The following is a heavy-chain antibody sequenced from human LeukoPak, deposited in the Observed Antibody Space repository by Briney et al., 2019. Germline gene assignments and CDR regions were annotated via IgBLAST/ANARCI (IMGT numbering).Heavy chain of an antibody. CDR1: GGSISSGSYY. J-gene: IGHJ4*02. CDR3: ARAGYCSSTSCYTGGYYFDY. Sequence: SQTLSLTCTVSGGSISSGSYYWSWIRQPAGKGLEWIGRIYTSGSTNYNPPLKSRVTISVDTSKNQFSLKLSSVTAADTAVYYCARAGYCSSTSCYTGGYYFDYWGQGTLVTVSS. V-gene: IGHV4-61*02. D-gene: IGHD2-2*02. CDR2: IYTSGST.